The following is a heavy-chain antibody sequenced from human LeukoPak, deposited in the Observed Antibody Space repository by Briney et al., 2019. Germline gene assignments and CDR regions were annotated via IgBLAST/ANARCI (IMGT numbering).Heavy chain of an antibody. J-gene: IGHJ3*02. Sequence: ASETLSLTCTVSGGSISSSSYYWGWIRQPPGKGLEWIGSIYYSGSTYYNPSLKSRVTISVDTSKNQFSLKLSSVTAADTAVYYCASISGSIAARRGAFDIWGQGTMVTVSS. CDR2: IYYSGST. CDR3: ASISGSIAARRGAFDI. CDR1: GGSISSSSYY. D-gene: IGHD6-6*01. V-gene: IGHV4-39*01.